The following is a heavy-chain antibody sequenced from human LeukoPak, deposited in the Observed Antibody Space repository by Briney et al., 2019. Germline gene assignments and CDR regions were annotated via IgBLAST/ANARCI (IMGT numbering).Heavy chain of an antibody. Sequence: PSQTLSLTCTVSGGSISSGSYYWSWIRQPAGKGLEWIGRIYTSGSTNYNPSLKSRVTISVDTSKNQFSLMLSSVTAADTAVYYCARQPVYYYYGMDVWGQGTTVTVSS. V-gene: IGHV4-61*02. CDR3: ARQPVYYYYGMDV. CDR1: GGSISSGSYY. D-gene: IGHD1-14*01. J-gene: IGHJ6*02. CDR2: IYTSGST.